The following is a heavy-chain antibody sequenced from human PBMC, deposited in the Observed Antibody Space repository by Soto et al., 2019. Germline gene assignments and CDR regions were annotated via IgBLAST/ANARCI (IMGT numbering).Heavy chain of an antibody. CDR1: GGSISSSSYY. V-gene: IGHV4-39*01. CDR3: ARRVGYSGDGDY. Sequence: QLQLQESGPGLVKPSETLSLTCTVSGGSISSSSYYWGCIRQPPGKGLEWIGSIYYSGSTYYNPSLMIRVTISVDTSKTQFSRKLSSVTAADTAVYYCARRVGYSGDGDYWGQGTLVTVSS. CDR2: IYYSGST. J-gene: IGHJ4*02. D-gene: IGHD5-12*01.